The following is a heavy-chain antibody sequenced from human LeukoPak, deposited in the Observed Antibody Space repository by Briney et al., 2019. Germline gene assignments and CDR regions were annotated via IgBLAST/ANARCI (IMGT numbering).Heavy chain of an antibody. V-gene: IGHV3-23*01. CDR1: GFTFSSYA. CDR3: AKESPPHCSGGSCVDYFDY. Sequence: GGSLRLSCAASGFTFSSYAVSWVRQAPGKGLEWVSAISGSGGSTYYANSVKGRFTISRDNSRNTTYLQMNSLRAEDTAVYYCAKESPPHCSGGSCVDYFDYWGQGTLVTVSS. CDR2: ISGSGGST. J-gene: IGHJ4*02. D-gene: IGHD2-15*01.